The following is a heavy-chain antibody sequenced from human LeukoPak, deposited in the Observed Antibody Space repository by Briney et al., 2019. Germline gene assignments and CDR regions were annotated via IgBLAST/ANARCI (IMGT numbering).Heavy chain of an antibody. V-gene: IGHV3-21*01. J-gene: IGHJ4*02. CDR3: ARDRRGYSGYDDRCDY. CDR2: ISSSSSYI. Sequence: GGSLRLSCAASGFTSSSYSMNWVRQAPGQGLEWVSSISSSSSYIYYADSVKGRFTISRDNAKNSLYLQMNSLRAEDTAVYYCARDRRGYSGYDDRCDYWGQGTLVTVSS. D-gene: IGHD5-12*01. CDR1: GFTSSSYS.